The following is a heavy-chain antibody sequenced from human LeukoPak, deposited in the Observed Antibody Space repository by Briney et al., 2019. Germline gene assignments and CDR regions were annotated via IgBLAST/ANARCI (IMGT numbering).Heavy chain of an antibody. J-gene: IGHJ5*02. CDR1: GYTFTGYY. CDR2: INPNSGGT. CDR3: ARDGGGYCSGGSCYSGWFDP. D-gene: IGHD2-15*01. V-gene: IGHV1-2*02. Sequence: ASVKVSCKASGYTFTGYYMHWVRQAPGQGLEGMGWINPNSGGTNYAQKFQGRVTMTRDTSISTAYMELSRLRSDDTAVYYCARDGGGYCSGGSCYSGWFDPWGQGTLVTVSS.